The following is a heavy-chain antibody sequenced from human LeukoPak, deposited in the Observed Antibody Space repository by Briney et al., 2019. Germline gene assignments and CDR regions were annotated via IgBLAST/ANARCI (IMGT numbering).Heavy chain of an antibody. CDR3: ARVGAPDAFDI. V-gene: IGHV1-69*04. Sequence: GASVKASCKASGGTFSSYAISWVRQAPGQGLEWMGRIIPILGIANYAQKFQGRVTITADKSTSTAYMELSSLRSEDTAVYYCARVGAPDAFDIWGQGTMVTVSS. D-gene: IGHD1-26*01. J-gene: IGHJ3*02. CDR2: IIPILGIA. CDR1: GGTFSSYA.